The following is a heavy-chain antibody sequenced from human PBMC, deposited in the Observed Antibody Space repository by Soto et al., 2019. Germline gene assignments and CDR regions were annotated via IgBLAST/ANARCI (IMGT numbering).Heavy chain of an antibody. D-gene: IGHD6-25*01. CDR1: GFTFSSYA. V-gene: IGHV3-30-3*01. CDR2: ISYDGSNK. Sequence: PGGSLRLSCAASGFTFSSYAMHWVRQAPGKGLEWVAVISYDGSNKYYADSVKGRFTISRDNSKNTLYLQMNSLRAEDTAVYYCARVPSGSYYYYGMDVWGQGTTVTVSS. CDR3: ARVPSGSYYYYGMDV. J-gene: IGHJ6*02.